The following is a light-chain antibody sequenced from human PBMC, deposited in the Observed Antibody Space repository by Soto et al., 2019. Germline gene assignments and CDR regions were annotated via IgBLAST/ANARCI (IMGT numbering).Light chain of an antibody. CDR3: CSYEGRFF. Sequence: QSALTQHRSVSGSPGQSVTISCTGASSDVGVSRSVSWYQQHPGKAPKLIISDVTKRPSGVPYRFSGSKSGNTASLTISGLQAADEADYYCCSYEGRFFFGTGTKVTVL. CDR2: DVT. V-gene: IGLV2-11*01. J-gene: IGLJ1*01. CDR1: SSDVGVSRS.